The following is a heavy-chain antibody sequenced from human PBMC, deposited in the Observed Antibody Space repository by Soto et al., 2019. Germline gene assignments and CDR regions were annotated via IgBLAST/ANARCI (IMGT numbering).Heavy chain of an antibody. CDR3: ARTLWNSEFLLDY. J-gene: IGHJ4*02. D-gene: IGHD1-7*01. Sequence: SVKVSCKASGGTFSSYAISWVRQAPGQGLEWMGGIIPIFGTANYAQKFQGRVTITADESTSTAYMELSSLRSEDTAVYYCARTLWNSEFLLDYWGQGTLVTVSS. CDR1: GGTFSSYA. CDR2: IIPIFGTA. V-gene: IGHV1-69*13.